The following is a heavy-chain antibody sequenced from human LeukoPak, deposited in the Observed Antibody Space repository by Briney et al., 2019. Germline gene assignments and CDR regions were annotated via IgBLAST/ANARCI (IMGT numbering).Heavy chain of an antibody. CDR3: ARGPGYYGSGSYRGMDV. Sequence: ASVKVSCKVSGYTLTELSMHWVRQAPGKGLEWMGGFDPEDGETIYAQKLQGRVTMTTDTSTSTAYMELRSLRSDDTAVYYCARGPGYYGSGSYRGMDVWGQGTTVTASS. CDR2: FDPEDGET. J-gene: IGHJ6*02. D-gene: IGHD3-10*01. V-gene: IGHV1-24*01. CDR1: GYTLTELS.